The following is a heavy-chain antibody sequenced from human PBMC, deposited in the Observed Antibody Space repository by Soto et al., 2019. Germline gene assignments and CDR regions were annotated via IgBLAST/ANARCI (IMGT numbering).Heavy chain of an antibody. D-gene: IGHD3-16*01. CDR3: ARAWGGKITWFDP. V-gene: IGHV4-59*01. Sequence: SETLSLTCTVSGGSISSYYWSWIRQPPGKGLEWIGYIYYSGSTNYNPSLKSRVTISVDTSKNQFSLKLSSVTAADTAVYYCARAWGGKITWFDPWGQGTLVTVSS. CDR1: GGSISSYY. CDR2: IYYSGST. J-gene: IGHJ5*02.